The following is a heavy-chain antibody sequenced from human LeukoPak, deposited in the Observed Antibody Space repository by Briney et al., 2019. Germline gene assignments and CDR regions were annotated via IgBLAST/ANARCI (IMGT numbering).Heavy chain of an antibody. CDR2: IIPIFGTA. V-gene: IGHV1-69*13. CDR1: GGTFSSYA. Sequence: SVKVSCKASGGTFSSYAISWVRQAPGQGLEWMGGIIPIFGTANYAQKFQGRVTITADESTSTAYMELSSLRSEDTAVYYCARSGYSYGYVAFDIWGQGTMVTVSS. D-gene: IGHD5-18*01. CDR3: ARSGYSYGYVAFDI. J-gene: IGHJ3*02.